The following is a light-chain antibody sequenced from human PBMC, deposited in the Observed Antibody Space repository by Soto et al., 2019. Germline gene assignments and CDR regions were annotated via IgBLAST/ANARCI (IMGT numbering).Light chain of an antibody. Sequence: DMVMTQSPATLSVSPGERATLSCRASQSVSSSLAWYQQKRGQAPRLLIWGASIRATDLPDRFSGGGSGTDFTLTISRLEAEDSAVYYCQQYGSSPGTFGQGTKVDIK. J-gene: IGKJ1*01. V-gene: IGKV3-20*01. CDR2: GAS. CDR1: QSVSSS. CDR3: QQYGSSPGT.